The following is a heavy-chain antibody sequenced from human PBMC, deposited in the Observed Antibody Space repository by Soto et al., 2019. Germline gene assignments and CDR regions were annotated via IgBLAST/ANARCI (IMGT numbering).Heavy chain of an antibody. Sequence: QVQLVESGGGVVQPGRSLRLSCAASGFTFKNYAMHWVRQAPGKGLEWVAVISYDGSIEFYADSVKGRFTISRDDFKNTMFLQMGSLRVADTAVYYCARGLRYCDWRLPFGYWGQGNLVTVSS. CDR3: ARGLRYCDWRLPFGY. J-gene: IGHJ4*02. CDR1: GFTFKNYA. D-gene: IGHD3-9*01. CDR2: ISYDGSIE. V-gene: IGHV3-30-3*01.